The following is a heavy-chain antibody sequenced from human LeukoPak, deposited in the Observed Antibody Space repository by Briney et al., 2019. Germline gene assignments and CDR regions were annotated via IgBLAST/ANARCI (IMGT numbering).Heavy chain of an antibody. J-gene: IGHJ4*02. CDR2: IIPILGIA. D-gene: IGHD3-9*01. CDR1: GGTFSSYA. CDR3: ARAGDWFPFDY. V-gene: IGHV1-69*04. Sequence: SVKVSCKSSGGTFSSYAISWVRQAPGQGLEWMGRIIPILGIANYAQKFQGRVTITADKSTSTAYMELSSLRSEGTAVYYSARAGDWFPFDYWGQGTLVTVSS.